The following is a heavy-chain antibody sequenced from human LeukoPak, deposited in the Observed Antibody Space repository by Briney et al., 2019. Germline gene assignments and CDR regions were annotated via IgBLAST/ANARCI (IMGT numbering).Heavy chain of an antibody. D-gene: IGHD2-15*01. Sequence: ASVKVSCKASGYSFTGYYIHWVRQAPGQGLEWMGWINPNSGGTNYAQKLQGRVTMTTDTSTSTAYMELRSLRSDDTAVYYCGRDDCSGGSCLFDYWGQGTLVTVSS. CDR1: GYSFTGYY. CDR2: INPNSGGT. CDR3: GRDDCSGGSCLFDY. V-gene: IGHV1-2*02. J-gene: IGHJ4*02.